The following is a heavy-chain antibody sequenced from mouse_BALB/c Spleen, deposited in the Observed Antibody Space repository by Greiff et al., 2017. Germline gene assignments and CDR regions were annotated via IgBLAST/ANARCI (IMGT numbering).Heavy chain of an antibody. CDR1: GFTFSDYY. CDR2: ISDGGSYT. V-gene: IGHV5-4*02. CDR3: ARDLTTVVSYYAMDY. D-gene: IGHD1-1*01. Sequence: EVHLVESGGGLVKPGGSLKLSCAASGFTFSDYYMYWVRQTPEKRLEWVATISDGGSYTYYPDSVKGRFTISRDNAKNNLYLQMSSLKSEDTAMYYCARDLTTVVSYYAMDYWGQGTSVTVSS. J-gene: IGHJ4*01.